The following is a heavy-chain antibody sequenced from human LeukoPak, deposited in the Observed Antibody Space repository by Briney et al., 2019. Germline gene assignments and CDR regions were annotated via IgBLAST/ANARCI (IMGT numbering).Heavy chain of an antibody. CDR3: TTPKYTGYDFYF. Sequence: GGSLKLSCAASGFAFSSSAIHWVRQASGKGLEWVGRIKSKTDGGTTDYAAPVKGRFTISRDDSKDTLFLQMNSLKTEDTAVYYCTTPKYTGYDFYFWGQGTLVTVSS. CDR2: IKSKTDGGTT. D-gene: IGHD5-12*01. CDR1: GFAFSSSA. V-gene: IGHV3-15*01. J-gene: IGHJ4*02.